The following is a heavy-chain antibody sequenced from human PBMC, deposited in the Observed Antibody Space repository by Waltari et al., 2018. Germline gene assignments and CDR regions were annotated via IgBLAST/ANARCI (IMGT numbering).Heavy chain of an antibody. D-gene: IGHD5-18*01. CDR2: IYYSGST. Sequence: QLQLQESGPGLVKPSETLSLTCTVSGGSISSSRYYWGWIRQPPGKGLEWIGSIYYSGSTSYNPSRKSRVTISVDTSKNQFSLKLSSLTAADTAVYYCARLGGYSYGLVDYWGQGTLVTVSS. CDR3: ARLGGYSYGLVDY. J-gene: IGHJ4*02. CDR1: GGSISSSRYY. V-gene: IGHV4-39*01.